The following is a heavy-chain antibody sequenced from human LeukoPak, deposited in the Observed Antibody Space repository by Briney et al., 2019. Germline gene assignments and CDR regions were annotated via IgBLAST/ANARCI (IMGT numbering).Heavy chain of an antibody. CDR3: ARRDFWNPNWFDP. CDR1: GGSISSSSYY. D-gene: IGHD3-3*01. V-gene: IGHV4-39*01. Sequence: SETLSLTCTVSGGSISSSSYYWGWIRQPPGKGLEWIGSLFYSGSTYYNPSLKSRVTISVDTSKNQFSLKLSSVTAADTAVYYCARRDFWNPNWFDPWGQGTLVTVSS. J-gene: IGHJ5*02. CDR2: LFYSGST.